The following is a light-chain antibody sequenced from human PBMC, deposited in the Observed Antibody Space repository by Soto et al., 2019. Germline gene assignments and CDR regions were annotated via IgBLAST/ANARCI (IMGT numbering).Light chain of an antibody. CDR1: QSINYW. J-gene: IGKJ2*01. CDR3: QQCNSYSSYT. Sequence: DIPMTQSPSTLSASVGDRVTITCRASQSINYWLAWYQQKPGKAPKLLIYDATSLEGGVPSRFSGSGSGTEFTLTISSLQPDDFATYYCQQCNSYSSYTFGQGTKLEIK. CDR2: DAT. V-gene: IGKV1-5*01.